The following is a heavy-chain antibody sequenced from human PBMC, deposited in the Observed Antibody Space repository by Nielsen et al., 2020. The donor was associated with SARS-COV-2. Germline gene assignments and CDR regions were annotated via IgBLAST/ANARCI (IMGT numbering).Heavy chain of an antibody. CDR1: GYSFTSDW. D-gene: IGHD1-26*01. V-gene: IGHV5-10-1*01. CDR2: MDPSDSYT. CDR3: ARSPSIVGTDY. Sequence: GESLKISCKGSGYSFTSDWISWVRQMPGKGLEWMGRMDPSDSYTNYSPSFQGHVTISADKSISTAYLQWSSLKASDTSMYYCARSPSIVGTDYWCQGTLVTVSS. J-gene: IGHJ4*02.